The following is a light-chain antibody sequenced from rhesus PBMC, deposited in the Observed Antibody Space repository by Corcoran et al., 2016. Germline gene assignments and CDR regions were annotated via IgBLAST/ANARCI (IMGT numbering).Light chain of an antibody. V-gene: IGKV3-35*01. CDR1: QSVSSN. CDR3: QQYNNWNS. CDR2: YAS. J-gene: IGKJ2*01. Sequence: EIVMTQSPATLSLSPGERATLSCRASQSVSSNFAWYQQKPGQAPRLLIYYASNRATGIPDRFSGSGSGTDFTLTISSLGPEDVGVYYCQQYNNWNSFGQGTKVEIK.